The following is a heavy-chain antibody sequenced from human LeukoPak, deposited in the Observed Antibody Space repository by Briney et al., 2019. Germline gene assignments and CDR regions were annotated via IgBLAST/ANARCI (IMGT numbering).Heavy chain of an antibody. V-gene: IGHV3-48*04. J-gene: IGHJ4*02. D-gene: IGHD3-22*01. CDR1: GFTFTGHN. CDR2: VSISSGTI. CDR3: AKAAWGIVVVTPFDY. Sequence: SGGSLRLSCAASGFTFTGHNMNWVRQAPGKGLEWISFVSISSGTIYYADSVKGRFSISRDNAKSSLDLQMNSLRAEDTAVYYCAKAAWGIVVVTPFDYWGQGTLVTVSS.